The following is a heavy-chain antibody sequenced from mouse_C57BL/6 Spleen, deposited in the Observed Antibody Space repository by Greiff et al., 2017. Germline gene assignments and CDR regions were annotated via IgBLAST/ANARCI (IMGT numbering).Heavy chain of an antibody. CDR1: GFSLTPYG. CDR2: LWSGGST. Sequence: QVQLQQSGPGLVQPSQSLSITCTVSGFSLTPYGVHWVRQSPGKGLEWLGVLWSGGSTDSNAAFISQLSISKDKSKSQVFLKMNSLQADDTAIYYCARGGASYYYGSSYGFDYWGQGTTLTVSS. V-gene: IGHV2-2*01. D-gene: IGHD1-1*01. J-gene: IGHJ2*01. CDR3: ARGGASYYYGSSYGFDY.